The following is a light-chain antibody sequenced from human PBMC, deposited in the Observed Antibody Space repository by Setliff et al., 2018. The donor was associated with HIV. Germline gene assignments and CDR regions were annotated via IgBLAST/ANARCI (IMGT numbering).Light chain of an antibody. CDR2: DVS. J-gene: IGLJ1*01. V-gene: IGLV2-14*03. CDR1: SSDVGGYNY. CDR3: SSYTSSTTLPYV. Sequence: QCALTQPASVSGSPGQSITISCTGTSSDVGGYNYVSWYRQHPGKAPKLMIYDVSNRPSGVSNRFSGSKSSNTASLTISGLQAEDEADYYCSSYTSSTTLPYVFGTGTKVTVL.